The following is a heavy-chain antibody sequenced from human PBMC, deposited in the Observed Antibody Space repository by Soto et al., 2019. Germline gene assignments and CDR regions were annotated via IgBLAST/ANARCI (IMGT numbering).Heavy chain of an antibody. CDR1: GFTFSSYG. J-gene: IGHJ4*02. D-gene: IGHD6-13*01. CDR2: IWYDGNNK. Sequence: QVQLVESGGGVVQPGRSLRLSCAASGFTFSSYGMHWVRQAPGKGLEWVAVIWYDGNNKYYADSGKGRFTISRDNSKNQLYMQRSSLRAEETAVYYGGRWGIAAGDYWGQGTLVTVSS. V-gene: IGHV3-33*01. CDR3: GRWGIAAGDY.